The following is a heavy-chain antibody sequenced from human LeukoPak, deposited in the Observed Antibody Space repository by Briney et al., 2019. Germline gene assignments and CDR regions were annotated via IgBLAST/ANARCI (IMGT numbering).Heavy chain of an antibody. D-gene: IGHD3-16*01. CDR2: FDPEDGEI. Sequence: ASVKVSCKVSGYTLTELSMHWVRQAPGKGLEWMGTFDPEDGEIIYAQKFQGRVTMTEDTSTDTAYMELSSLRSEDTAVYYCARDNDSRDPPHFDYWGQGTLVTVSS. V-gene: IGHV1-24*01. J-gene: IGHJ4*02. CDR1: GYTLTELS. CDR3: ARDNDSRDPPHFDY.